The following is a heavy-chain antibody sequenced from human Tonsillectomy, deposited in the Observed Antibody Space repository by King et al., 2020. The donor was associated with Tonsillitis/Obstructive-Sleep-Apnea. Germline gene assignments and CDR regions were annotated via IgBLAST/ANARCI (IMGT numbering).Heavy chain of an antibody. CDR3: ASPPAAYDFWSGYYTHDAFDI. D-gene: IGHD3-3*01. J-gene: IGHJ3*02. Sequence: QLQGSGPGLVKPSETLSLTCTVSGGSISSSSYYWGWIRQPPGKGLEWIGSIYYSGSTYYNPSLKSRVTISVDTSKNQFSLKLSSVTAADTAVYYCASPPAAYDFWSGYYTHDAFDIWGQGTMVTVSS. V-gene: IGHV4-39*01. CDR2: IYYSGST. CDR1: GGSISSSSYY.